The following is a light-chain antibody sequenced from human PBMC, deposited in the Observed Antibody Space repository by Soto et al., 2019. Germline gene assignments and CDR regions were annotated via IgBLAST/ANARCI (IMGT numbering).Light chain of an antibody. CDR3: QHYGRSPIT. V-gene: IGKV3-20*01. CDR1: QSVNSR. J-gene: IGKJ5*01. CDR2: GAS. Sequence: SPGPLYLSPGARATLSSRASQSVNSRLAWYQHKPGQAPRLLISGASSRATGIPDRFSGSGSATDFTLTISRLEPEDFAVFYCQHYGRSPITFGQGTRLEIK.